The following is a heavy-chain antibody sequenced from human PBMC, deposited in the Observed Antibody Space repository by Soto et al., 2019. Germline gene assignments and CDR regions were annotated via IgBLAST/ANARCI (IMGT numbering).Heavy chain of an antibody. Sequence: QVQLVQSGAEVTKPGSSVKVSCKASGGTFSSYAISWVRQAPGQGLEWMGEIIPIFGTANYAQKFQGRVTITADESTSTAYMELSSVRSEDTAVYYCARDRGPSSGYYPYWFDPWGQGTLVTVSS. D-gene: IGHD3-22*01. CDR2: IIPIFGTA. CDR1: GGTFSSYA. V-gene: IGHV1-69*12. J-gene: IGHJ5*02. CDR3: ARDRGPSSGYYPYWFDP.